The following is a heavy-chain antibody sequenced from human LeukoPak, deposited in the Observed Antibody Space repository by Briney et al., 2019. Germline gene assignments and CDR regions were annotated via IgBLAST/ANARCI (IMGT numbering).Heavy chain of an antibody. D-gene: IGHD3-3*01. CDR3: ARNYDFWSGYYYYMDV. Sequence: SETLSLTCTVSGGSISSYYWSWIRQPPGKGLEWIGYIYYSGSTNYNPSLKSRVTISVDTSKNQFSLKLSSVTAADTAVYYCARNYDFWSGYYYYMDVWGKGTTVTVSS. CDR1: GGSISSYY. V-gene: IGHV4-59*01. J-gene: IGHJ6*03. CDR2: IYYSGST.